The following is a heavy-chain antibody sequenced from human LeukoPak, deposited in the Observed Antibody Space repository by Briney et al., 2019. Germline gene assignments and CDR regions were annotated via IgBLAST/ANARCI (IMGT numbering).Heavy chain of an antibody. CDR2: INPNSGGT. J-gene: IGHJ4*02. CDR1: GYTFTDYY. V-gene: IGHV1-2*02. D-gene: IGHD2-2*01. Sequence: GASVKVSFKASGYTFTDYYIHWVRQAPGQGLEWMAWINPNSGGTYYAQNFHDRITLTRDTSISTAYMELSRLRSDDSAIYYCARANALYCSSTSCLFDYWGQGTLVTVSS. CDR3: ARANALYCSSTSCLFDY.